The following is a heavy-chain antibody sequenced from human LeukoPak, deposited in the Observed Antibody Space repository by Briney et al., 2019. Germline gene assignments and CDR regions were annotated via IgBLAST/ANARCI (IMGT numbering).Heavy chain of an antibody. CDR2: IKPDGSEK. CDR3: ASLYDYGGNSDFDY. V-gene: IGHV3-7*01. CDR1: GFTFSSYW. J-gene: IGHJ4*02. D-gene: IGHD4-23*01. Sequence: GGSLRLSCAASGFTFSSYWMSWVRQAPGKGLEWVANIKPDGSEKFYVDSVKGRFTISRDNAKNSLSLRMNSLRAEDTALYYCASLYDYGGNSDFDYWGQGTLVAVSP.